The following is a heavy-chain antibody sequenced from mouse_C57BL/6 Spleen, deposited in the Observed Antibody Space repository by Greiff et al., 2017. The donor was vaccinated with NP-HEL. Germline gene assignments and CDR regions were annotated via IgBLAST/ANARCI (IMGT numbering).Heavy chain of an antibody. CDR2: INPSNGGT. Sequence: QVQLQQPGTELVKPGASVKLSCKASGYTFTSYWMHWVKQRPGQGLEWIGNINPSNGGTNYNQKFKGKATLTVDKSSSTAYMQLSSLTSEDSAVYYCAIWAYGSSFYAMDYWGQGTSVTVSS. V-gene: IGHV1-53*01. CDR3: AIWAYGSSFYAMDY. CDR1: GYTFTSYW. D-gene: IGHD1-1*01. J-gene: IGHJ4*01.